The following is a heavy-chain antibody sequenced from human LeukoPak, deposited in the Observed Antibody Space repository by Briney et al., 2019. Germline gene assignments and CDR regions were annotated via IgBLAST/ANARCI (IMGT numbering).Heavy chain of an antibody. CDR3: ARDRVVVVPAAISYYYYYYGMDV. CDR2: ISSSGSTK. CDR1: GFTFSDYY. D-gene: IGHD2-2*02. V-gene: IGHV3-11*01. Sequence: GGSLRLSCAASGFTFSDYYMSWIRQAPGKGLEWVSYISSSGSTKYYADSVKGRFTISRDNAKNSLYLQMNSLRAEDTAVYYCARDRVVVVPAAISYYYYYYGMDVWGQGTTVTVSS. J-gene: IGHJ6*02.